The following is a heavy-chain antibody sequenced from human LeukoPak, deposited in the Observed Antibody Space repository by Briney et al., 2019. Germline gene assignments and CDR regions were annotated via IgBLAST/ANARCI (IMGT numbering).Heavy chain of an antibody. CDR1: GGSVSSNTYH. V-gene: IGHV4-61*01. Sequence: KPAETLSLTCTVSGGSVSSNTYHWSWIRQPPGKGLEWIGYIYYIGNTNYNPSLKSRATISIDTSKNQFSLKLSSVTAADTAVYYCARFRGSGWYYFDYWGQGTPVSGSS. CDR2: IYYIGNT. J-gene: IGHJ4*02. CDR3: ARFRGSGWYYFDY. D-gene: IGHD6-19*01.